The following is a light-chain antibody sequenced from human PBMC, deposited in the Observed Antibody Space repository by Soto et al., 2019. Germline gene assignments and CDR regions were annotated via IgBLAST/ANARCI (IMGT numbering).Light chain of an antibody. CDR3: AAWDDSLNGHVV. CDR1: SSNIGSNT. J-gene: IGLJ2*01. Sequence: QSVLTQPPSASGTPGQRGTISCSGSSSNIGSNTVNCYQQLPGTAPKLLIYSNNQRPSGVPDRFSGSKSGTSASLAISGLQSEDEADYYCAAWDDSLNGHVVFGGGTKLTVL. CDR2: SNN. V-gene: IGLV1-44*01.